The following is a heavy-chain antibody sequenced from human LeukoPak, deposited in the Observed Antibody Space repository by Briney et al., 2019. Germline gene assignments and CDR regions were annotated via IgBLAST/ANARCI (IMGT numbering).Heavy chain of an antibody. CDR1: GDSITGYS. CDR2: IYYTGST. V-gene: IGHV4-59*01. D-gene: IGHD1-26*01. J-gene: IGHJ3*01. Sequence: PSETLSLTCTVSGDSITGYSWNWIRQPPGEALEWIGYIYYTGSTKYNPSLKSRVTISLDTSNNQFSLKLTSMTAADTAVYYCAREPRWDRPSWGTFDLWGQGTMVTVSS. CDR3: AREPRWDRPSWGTFDL.